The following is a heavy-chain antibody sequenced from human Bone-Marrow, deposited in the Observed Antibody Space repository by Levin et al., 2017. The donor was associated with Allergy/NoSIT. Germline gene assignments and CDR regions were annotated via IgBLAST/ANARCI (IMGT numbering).Heavy chain of an antibody. V-gene: IGHV1-24*01. CDR3: ATDYDY. CDR2: VDSEDGET. Sequence: VASVKVSCKVSGYTLSELSMHWVRQAPGKGLEWMGVVDSEDGETIYAQKFQGRVTMTEDTSTDTAYMELSSLRSEDTALYYCATDYDYWGQGTLVTVSP. CDR1: GYTLSELS. J-gene: IGHJ4*02.